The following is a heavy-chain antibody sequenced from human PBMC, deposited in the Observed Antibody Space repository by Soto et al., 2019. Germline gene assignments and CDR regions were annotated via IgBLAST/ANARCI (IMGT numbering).Heavy chain of an antibody. CDR2: TSYDGRVE. Sequence: GGSLRLSCAASGFTLGRYVMHWIRQAPGNGLEWAAVTSYDGRVEYHADSVKGRFTISRDNSKNMVYLQVNGLRVEDTAVYYCAREISGSSAFDFWGQGTMVTVSS. V-gene: IGHV3-30*04. CDR3: AREISGSSAFDF. D-gene: IGHD1-26*01. J-gene: IGHJ3*01. CDR1: GFTLGRYV.